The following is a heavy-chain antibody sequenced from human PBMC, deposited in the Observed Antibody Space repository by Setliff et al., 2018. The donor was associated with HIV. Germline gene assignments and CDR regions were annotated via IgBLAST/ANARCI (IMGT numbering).Heavy chain of an antibody. CDR2: MFRGGGR. CDR1: WESKINHD. CDR3: VGVPSYYGTGTLWV. D-gene: IGHD3-10*01. V-gene: IGHV4-59*11. J-gene: IGHJ6*04. Sequence: SETLPLTCSVSWESKINHDWGWIRQSPGRGLEWIGSMFRGGGRQFQPSLASRVSISGATSKNQFSLKMTSVTPADTAVYFCVGVPSYYGTGTLWVWGKGITVTVSS.